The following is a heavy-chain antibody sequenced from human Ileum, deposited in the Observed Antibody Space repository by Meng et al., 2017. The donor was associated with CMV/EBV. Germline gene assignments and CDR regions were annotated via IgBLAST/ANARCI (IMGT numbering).Heavy chain of an antibody. Sequence: ASVKVSCKASGYTFTRYDINWVRQATGQGLEWMGRINPNSGNTDYAQRFQGRVTMTRDTSISTAYMELSSLRSEDTAVYYCASWSAYSRWGQGKQVNGAS. D-gene: IGHD3-3*01. V-gene: IGHV1-8*01. CDR2: INPNSGNT. CDR1: GYTFTRYD. J-gene: IGHJ4*02. CDR3: ASWSAYSR.